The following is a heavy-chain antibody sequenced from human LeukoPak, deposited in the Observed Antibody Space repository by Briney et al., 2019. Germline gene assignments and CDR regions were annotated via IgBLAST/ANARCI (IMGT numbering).Heavy chain of an antibody. Sequence: GGSLRLSCAASGFTFSSYGMHWVRQAPGKGLEWVAVIWYDGSNKYYADSVKGRFTISRDNSKNTLYLQMNSLRAEDTAVYYCARDGGEKATEYWGQGTRVTVSS. J-gene: IGHJ4*02. CDR2: IWYDGSNK. V-gene: IGHV3-33*01. D-gene: IGHD5-24*01. CDR1: GFTFSSYG. CDR3: ARDGGEKATEY.